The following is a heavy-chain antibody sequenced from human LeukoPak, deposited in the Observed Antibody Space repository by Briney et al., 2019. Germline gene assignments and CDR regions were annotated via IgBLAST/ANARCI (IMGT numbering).Heavy chain of an antibody. CDR1: GGSISSYY. Sequence: SETLSLTCTVSGGSISSYYWGWIRQPPGKGLEWIGSIYYSGSTYYDPSLKSRVTISVDTSKNQFSLKLSSVTAADTAVYYCARRGGEIAAGPFDYWGQGTLVTVSS. CDR2: IYYSGST. V-gene: IGHV4-39*01. D-gene: IGHD6-13*01. J-gene: IGHJ4*02. CDR3: ARRGGEIAAGPFDY.